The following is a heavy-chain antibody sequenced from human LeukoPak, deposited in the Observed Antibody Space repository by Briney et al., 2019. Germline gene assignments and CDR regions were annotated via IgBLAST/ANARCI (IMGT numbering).Heavy chain of an antibody. J-gene: IGHJ4*02. Sequence: SQTLSLTCAISGDSVSSNSAAWNWIRQSPSRGLEWLGRTYYRSKRYNDYAVYVKSRITNNPDTTKNQFSLQLDAVTPEDRAVYYCAREPGGAGDGGYDPFDFWGQGTLVTVSS. CDR3: AREPGGAGDGGYDPFDF. CDR1: GDSVSSNSAA. D-gene: IGHD5-12*01. V-gene: IGHV6-1*01. CDR2: TYYRSKRYN.